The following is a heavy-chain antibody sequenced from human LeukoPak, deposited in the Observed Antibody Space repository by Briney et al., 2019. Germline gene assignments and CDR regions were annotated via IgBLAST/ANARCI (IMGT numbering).Heavy chain of an antibody. Sequence: GGSLRLSCAASGFTASSNYMSRVRQAPGKGLEWVSVIYSGGSTYYADSVKGRFTISRDNSKNTLYLQMNSLRAEDTAVYYCARYSGSYYFFDYRGQGTLVTVSS. V-gene: IGHV3-66*01. CDR3: ARYSGSYYFFDY. D-gene: IGHD1-26*01. CDR2: IYSGGST. J-gene: IGHJ4*02. CDR1: GFTASSNY.